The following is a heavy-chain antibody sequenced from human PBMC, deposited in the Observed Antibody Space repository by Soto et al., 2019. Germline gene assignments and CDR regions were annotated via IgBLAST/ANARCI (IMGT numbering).Heavy chain of an antibody. CDR1: GASVTTYY. D-gene: IGHD3-9*01. CDR3: ARRGRRYSDFLSRPQAVGVFDT. Sequence: SETLSLTCTVSGASVTTYYWNWIRQSPGKGLEWIGNIFYSVSSNYDPSLESRVTISVDTSKNLFSLKLRSVTAADTAVYYCARRGRRYSDFLSRPQAVGVFDTWGQGTLVTVSS. V-gene: IGHV4-59*02. CDR2: IFYSVSS. J-gene: IGHJ3*02.